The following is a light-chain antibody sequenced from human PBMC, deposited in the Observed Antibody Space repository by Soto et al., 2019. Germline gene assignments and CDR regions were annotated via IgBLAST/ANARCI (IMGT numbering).Light chain of an antibody. CDR3: HQFYSTPYT. CDR2: WAS. Sequence: DIVMTQSPDSLAVSLGERATINCKSSQNILYSSNNNNYLAWYQQKPGQPPRLLIYWASTREFGVPDRFSGSGDGTDFTLTISSLQAEDVAVYYCHQFYSTPYTFGQGTKLEIK. V-gene: IGKV4-1*01. J-gene: IGKJ2*01. CDR1: QNILYSSNNNNY.